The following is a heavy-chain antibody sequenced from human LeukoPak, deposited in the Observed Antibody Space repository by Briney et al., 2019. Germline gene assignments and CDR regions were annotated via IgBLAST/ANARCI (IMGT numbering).Heavy chain of an antibody. D-gene: IGHD3-10*01. V-gene: IGHV3-48*03. J-gene: IGHJ4*02. Sequence: GGSLRLSCAASGFSFSGFDMNWVRQAPGKGLEWIAHIGTSVNAIYYADSVKSQFTISRDNARDSLSLQMDSLRVEDTAVYYCAKDSVWFGDLLNWGQGALVIVSS. CDR1: GFSFSGFD. CDR2: IGTSVNAI. CDR3: AKDSVWFGDLLN.